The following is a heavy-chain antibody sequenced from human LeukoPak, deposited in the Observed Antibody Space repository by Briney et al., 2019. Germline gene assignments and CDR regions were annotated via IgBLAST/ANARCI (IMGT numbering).Heavy chain of an antibody. V-gene: IGHV1-69*06. Sequence: SVKVSCKASGGTFSSYAISWVRQAPGQGLEWMGGIIPIFGTANYAQKFQGRVTITADKSTSTAYMELSSLRSEDTAVYYCASRGLRDNYDILSNFDYWGQGTLVTVSS. CDR2: IIPIFGTA. J-gene: IGHJ4*02. CDR3: ASRGLRDNYDILSNFDY. CDR1: GGTFSSYA. D-gene: IGHD3-9*01.